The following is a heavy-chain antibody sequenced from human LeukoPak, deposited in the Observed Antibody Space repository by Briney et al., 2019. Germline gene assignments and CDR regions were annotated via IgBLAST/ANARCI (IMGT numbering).Heavy chain of an antibody. CDR2: ISYDGSNK. Sequence: GRSLRLSCAPSGFTFASYATHWVRPAPGKGLEWVAVISYDGSNKYYADSVKGRFTISRDNSKNTLYLQMNSLSAEDTAVYYCAREESWSFDYWGQGTLVTVSS. CDR1: GFTFASYA. D-gene: IGHD6-13*01. J-gene: IGHJ4*02. V-gene: IGHV3-30-3*01. CDR3: AREESWSFDY.